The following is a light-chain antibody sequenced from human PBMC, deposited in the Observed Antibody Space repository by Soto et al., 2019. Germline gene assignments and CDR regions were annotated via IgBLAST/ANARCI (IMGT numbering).Light chain of an antibody. CDR3: RQYDNTSPWT. CDR1: QSVCGSY. V-gene: IGKV3-20*01. Sequence: IVLTQSPGTLSLSKGERATLSCRASQSVCGSYLAWYQQKPGQSPRLLIYDASNRATGIPERFSGSGAAADFFIITSRREHAEDVVYYYRQYDNTSPWTFGQGTKVDIK. CDR2: DAS. J-gene: IGKJ1*01.